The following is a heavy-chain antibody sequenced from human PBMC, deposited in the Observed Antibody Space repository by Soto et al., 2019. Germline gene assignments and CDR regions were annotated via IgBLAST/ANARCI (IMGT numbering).Heavy chain of an antibody. Sequence: PSETLSLTCAVYGGSFSGYYWSWIRQPPGKGLEWIGEINHSGNTNYNPSIKSRITKKEDTSKNQFSLKISTVTAADTAVYYCARAYPDSSGRSSYFDYWGQGTLVTVS. CDR2: INHSGNT. J-gene: IGHJ4*02. CDR1: GGSFSGYY. D-gene: IGHD6-19*01. V-gene: IGHV4-34*01. CDR3: ARAYPDSSGRSSYFDY.